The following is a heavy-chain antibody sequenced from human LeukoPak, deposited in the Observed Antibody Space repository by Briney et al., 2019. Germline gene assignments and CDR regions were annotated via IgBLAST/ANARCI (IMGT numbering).Heavy chain of an antibody. CDR2: INHSGST. J-gene: IGHJ3*02. CDR1: GGSFSGYY. Sequence: SETLSLTCAVYGGSFSGYYWSWIRQPPGKGLEWIGGINHSGSTNYNPSLKSRVTISVDTSKNQFSLKLSSVTAADTAVYYCARGPYGDYAFDIWGQGTMVTVSS. D-gene: IGHD4-17*01. V-gene: IGHV4-34*01. CDR3: ARGPYGDYAFDI.